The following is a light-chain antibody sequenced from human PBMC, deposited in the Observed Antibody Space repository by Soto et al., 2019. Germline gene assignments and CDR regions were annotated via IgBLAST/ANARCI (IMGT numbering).Light chain of an antibody. CDR2: GAS. Sequence: EIVMTQSPATLSVSPGERATLSCRARQSVSNNLVWYQQKPGQAPRLLIYGASTRATGIPARFSGSGSGTEFTLTISSLQSEDFAIYYCQQYNNWPRTFGQGTKVEIQ. J-gene: IGKJ1*01. CDR1: QSVSNN. CDR3: QQYNNWPRT. V-gene: IGKV3-15*01.